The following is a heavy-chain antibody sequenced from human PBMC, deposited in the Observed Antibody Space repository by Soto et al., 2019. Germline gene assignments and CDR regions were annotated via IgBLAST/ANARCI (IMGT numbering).Heavy chain of an antibody. CDR3: ARDAAVGLFDY. CDR2: ISAYNGNT. D-gene: IGHD1-26*01. Sequence: QVHLVQSGAEVKKPGASVKVSCKASGYTFTSYGISWVRQAPGQGLEWMVWISAYNGNTKYAQTLQGRVTMPTDTSTSTAYTELRSMRSDDTAVYYWARDAAVGLFDYWGQGTLVNVSS. J-gene: IGHJ4*02. V-gene: IGHV1-18*01. CDR1: GYTFTSYG.